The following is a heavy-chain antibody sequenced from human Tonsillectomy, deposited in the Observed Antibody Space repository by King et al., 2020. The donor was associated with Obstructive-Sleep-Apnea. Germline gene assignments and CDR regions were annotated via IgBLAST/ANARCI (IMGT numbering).Heavy chain of an antibody. CDR2: IYYRGST. CDR3: ARDGSYGSGSYWFDY. J-gene: IGHJ4*02. CDR1: GGSISSGGYS. V-gene: IGHV4-31*03. Sequence: QLQESGPGLVKPSQTLSLTCTVSGGSISSGGYSWSGIRQPPGKGLEWIGDIYYRGSTNYNPSLKSRVTISLDTAKNQFSLTLSSVTAADTAVYFCARDGSYGSGSYWFDYWGQGTLVTVSS. D-gene: IGHD3-10*01.